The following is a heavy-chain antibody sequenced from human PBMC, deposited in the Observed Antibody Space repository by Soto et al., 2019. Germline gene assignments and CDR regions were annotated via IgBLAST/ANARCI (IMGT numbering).Heavy chain of an antibody. Sequence: GASVKVSCKAPRDTFTSYYINWVRRAPGQGLEWMGVINPHGGSTAYAQRFKGRVTLTRDTSASTVYMEVSSLTSEDTAMYYCARSSGGNFGIIIEGTNWFAPWGQVTQVTVSS. V-gene: IGHV1-46*01. D-gene: IGHD1-26*01. CDR2: INPHGGST. CDR3: ARSSGGNFGIIIEGTNWFAP. J-gene: IGHJ5*02. CDR1: RDTFTSYY.